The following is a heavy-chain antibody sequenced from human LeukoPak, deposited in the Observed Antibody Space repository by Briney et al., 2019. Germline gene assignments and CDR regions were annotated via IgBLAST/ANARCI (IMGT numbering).Heavy chain of an antibody. D-gene: IGHD3-10*01. J-gene: IGHJ4*02. Sequence: PVASVKVSCKASGGSFSSYAISWVRQAPGQGLEWMGRIIPILGIANYAQKFQGRVTITADKSTSTAYMELSSLRSEDTAVYYCASSRFGEYFDYWGQGTPVTVSS. V-gene: IGHV1-69*04. CDR3: ASSRFGEYFDY. CDR2: IIPILGIA. CDR1: GGSFSSYA.